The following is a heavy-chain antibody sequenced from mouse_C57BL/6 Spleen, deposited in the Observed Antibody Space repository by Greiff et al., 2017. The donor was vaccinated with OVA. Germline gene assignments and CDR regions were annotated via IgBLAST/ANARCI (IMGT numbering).Heavy chain of an antibody. J-gene: IGHJ4*01. V-gene: IGHV1-69*01. Sequence: VKLQQPGAELVRPGSSVKLSCKASGYTFTSYWMHWVKQRPGPGLAWIGEIDPSDSYTNYNQKFKGKSTLTVDKSSSTAYMQLSSLTSEDSAVYYCARRISFNYAMDYWGQGTSVTVSS. CDR2: IDPSDSYT. CDR1: GYTFTSYW. CDR3: ARRISFNYAMDY.